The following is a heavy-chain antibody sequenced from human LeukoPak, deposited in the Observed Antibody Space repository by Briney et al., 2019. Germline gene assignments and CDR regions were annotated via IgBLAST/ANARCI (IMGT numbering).Heavy chain of an antibody. V-gene: IGHV3-73*01. CDR3: TSRGPFLTGYSY. J-gene: IGHJ4*02. Sequence: GGSLKLSCAASGFTFSGSAMHWVRQASGKGLEWVGRIRSKANSYATAYAASVKGRFTISRDDSKNTAYLQMNSLKTEDTAVYYCTSRGPFLTGYSYWGQGTLVTVSS. D-gene: IGHD3-9*01. CDR2: IRSKANSYAT. CDR1: GFTFSGSA.